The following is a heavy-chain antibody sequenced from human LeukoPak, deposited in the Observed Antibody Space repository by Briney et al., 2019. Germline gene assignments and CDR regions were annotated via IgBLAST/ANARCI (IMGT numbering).Heavy chain of an antibody. CDR2: IYYSGIT. CDR1: GDSISTTNYY. V-gene: IGHV4-39*07. D-gene: IGHD3-22*01. Sequence: SETLSLTCAVSGDSISTTNYYWGWIRQPPGKGLEWIGIIYYSGITHYNPSLKSRVTILVDTSKNQFSLKLSSVTAADTAVYYCARIARLSGYLQHWGQGTLVTVSS. J-gene: IGHJ4*02. CDR3: ARIARLSGYLQH.